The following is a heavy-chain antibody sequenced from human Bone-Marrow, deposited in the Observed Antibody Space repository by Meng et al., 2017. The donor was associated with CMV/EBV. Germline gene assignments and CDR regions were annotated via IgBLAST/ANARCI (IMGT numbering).Heavy chain of an antibody. D-gene: IGHD6-25*01. V-gene: IGHV3-43*01. CDR1: GFTFDDYT. Sequence: GGSLRLSCAASGFTFDDYTMHWVRQVPGKGLDWVSLITWDGGSTPYADSVKGRFTISRDNSKNSLYLQMNSLRTEDTALYYCAKEGRIAAAVTFDYWGQGTLVTVSS. CDR2: ITWDGGST. CDR3: AKEGRIAAAVTFDY. J-gene: IGHJ4*02.